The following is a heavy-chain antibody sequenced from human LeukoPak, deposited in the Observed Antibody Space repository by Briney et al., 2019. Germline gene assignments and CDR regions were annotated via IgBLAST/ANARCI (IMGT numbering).Heavy chain of an antibody. J-gene: IGHJ3*02. CDR2: ISSSSSYI. D-gene: IGHD3-10*01. CDR3: ARDLYPNAFDI. Sequence: GGSLRLSCAASGFTFSSYSMNWVRQAPGKGLEWVSFISSSSSYIYYADSVKGRFTISRDNAKNSLYLQMNSLRAEDTAVYYCARDLYPNAFDIWGQGTMVTVSS. V-gene: IGHV3-21*01. CDR1: GFTFSSYS.